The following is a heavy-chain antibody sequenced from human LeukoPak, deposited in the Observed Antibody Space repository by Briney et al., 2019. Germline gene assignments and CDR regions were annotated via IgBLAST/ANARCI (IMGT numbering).Heavy chain of an antibody. Sequence: SETLSLTCTVSGGSISSYYWSWIRQPPGKALEWIGYIYYSGSTNYNPSLKSRVTISVDTSKNQFSLKLSSVTAADTAVYYCARSYSGYDPYNWFDPWGQGTLVTVSS. J-gene: IGHJ5*02. V-gene: IGHV4-59*01. D-gene: IGHD5-12*01. CDR1: GGSISSYY. CDR3: ARSYSGYDPYNWFDP. CDR2: IYYSGST.